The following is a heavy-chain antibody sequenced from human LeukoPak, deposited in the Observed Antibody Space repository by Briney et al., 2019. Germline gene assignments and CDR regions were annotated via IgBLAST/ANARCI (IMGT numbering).Heavy chain of an antibody. CDR1: GYIFSNYP. Sequence: PGGSLTLPCAVSGYIFSNYPMNWVRQAPGKGLVWVSAITGSGGNTYSADSVKGRFTISRDNSKDTLYLQMDSLRAEDTAVYYCARVGDTNSWQRIDSWGRRTLVTVSS. D-gene: IGHD6-13*01. CDR3: ARVGDTNSWQRIDS. CDR2: ITGSGGNT. V-gene: IGHV3-23*01. J-gene: IGHJ4*02.